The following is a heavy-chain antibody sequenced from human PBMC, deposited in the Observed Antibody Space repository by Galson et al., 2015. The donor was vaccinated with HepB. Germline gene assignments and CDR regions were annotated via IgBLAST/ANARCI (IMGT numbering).Heavy chain of an antibody. Sequence: SLRLSCAASGFTFSSYWMSWVRQAPGKGLEWVANIKQDGSEKYYVDSVKGRFTISRDNAKNSLYLQMNSLRAEDTAVYYCARHTIMTTVTTGFDYWGQGTLVTVSS. CDR2: IKQDGSEK. CDR3: ARHTIMTTVTTGFDY. CDR1: GFTFSSYW. J-gene: IGHJ4*02. D-gene: IGHD4-17*01. V-gene: IGHV3-7*01.